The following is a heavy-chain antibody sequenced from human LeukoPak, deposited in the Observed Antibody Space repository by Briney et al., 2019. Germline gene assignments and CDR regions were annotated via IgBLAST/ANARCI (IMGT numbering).Heavy chain of an antibody. CDR2: ISGAGGST. CDR1: GFSFSSYA. D-gene: IGHD4-17*01. V-gene: IGHV3-23*01. CDR3: AKHRETYGDSCLDDY. J-gene: IGHJ4*02. Sequence: GGSLRLSCAASGFSFSSYAMSWVRQAPGKGLEWVSGISGAGGSTYYADSVKGRFTISRDNSKNTLYLQTNSLRAEDTAIYYCAKHRETYGDSCLDDYWGQGTLVTVSS.